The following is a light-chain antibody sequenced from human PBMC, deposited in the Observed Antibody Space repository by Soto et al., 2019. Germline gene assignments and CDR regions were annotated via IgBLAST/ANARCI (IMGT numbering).Light chain of an antibody. Sequence: QSVLTQPPSVSGAPGQRVTISCTGSSSNIGAGYDVHWYQRLPGTAPKVLIYGNNNRPSGAPDRFSGSKSGTSASLAITGLRAEDEADYYCQSYDSSLSGSYVFGTGTKLTVL. CDR2: GNN. CDR3: QSYDSSLSGSYV. CDR1: SSNIGAGYD. J-gene: IGLJ1*01. V-gene: IGLV1-40*01.